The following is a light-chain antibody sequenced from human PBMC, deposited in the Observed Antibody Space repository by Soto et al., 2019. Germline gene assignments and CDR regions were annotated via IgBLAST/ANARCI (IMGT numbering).Light chain of an antibody. CDR1: QSVTSSS. CDR2: GAS. V-gene: IGKV3-20*01. CDR3: QQYGSSPIT. Sequence: EIVLTQSPGTLSLSPGERATLSCRASQSVTSSSLAWYQQKPGLSPRLLIYGASSRATGIPDRFSGSGSGTDFTLTITRLEPEDFAVYYCQQYGSSPITFGQGTRLEIK. J-gene: IGKJ5*01.